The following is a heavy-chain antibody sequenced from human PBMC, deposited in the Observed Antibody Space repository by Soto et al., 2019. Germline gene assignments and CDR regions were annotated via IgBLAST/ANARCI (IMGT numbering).Heavy chain of an antibody. CDR2: INPNSGGT. D-gene: IGHD6-19*01. CDR3: AIQAVGGWVDAFDI. CDR1: GYTFTGYY. J-gene: IGHJ3*02. V-gene: IGHV1-2*02. Sequence: GASVKVSCKASGYTFTGYYMHWVRQAPGQGLEWMGWINPNSGGTNYAQKFQGRVTMTRDTSISTAYMELSRLRSDDTAVYYCAIQAVGGWVDAFDIWGQGTMVTVSS.